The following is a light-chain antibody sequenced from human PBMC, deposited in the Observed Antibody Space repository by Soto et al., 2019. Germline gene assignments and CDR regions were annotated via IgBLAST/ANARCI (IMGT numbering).Light chain of an antibody. J-gene: IGLJ2*01. CDR3: QSYDSGLSVV. Sequence: QSVLTQPPSVSGAPGQRVTISCTGSSSNIGAGYDVHWYQQLPGTAPKLLIYGNSNRPSGVPDRFSGSKSGTSASLAITGLQAEDDADYYCQSYDSGLSVVFGGGTKLTGL. CDR2: GNS. CDR1: SSNIGAGYD. V-gene: IGLV1-40*01.